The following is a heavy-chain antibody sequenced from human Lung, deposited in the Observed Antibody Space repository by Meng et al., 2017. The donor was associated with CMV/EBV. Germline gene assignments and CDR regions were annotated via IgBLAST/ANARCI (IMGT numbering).Heavy chain of an antibody. V-gene: IGHV3-7*04. CDR1: GITFSSHW. CDR3: ARVVAAGRGMDV. Sequence: GEXXKISWAASGITFSSHWMNWVRQAPGKGLEWVANINQDGSQKNYVDAVKGRLTISRDNAKKSLCLQMNSLRAEDTAVYYGARVVAAGRGMDVWGQGTTVTGSS. CDR2: INQDGSQK. D-gene: IGHD6-13*01. J-gene: IGHJ6*02.